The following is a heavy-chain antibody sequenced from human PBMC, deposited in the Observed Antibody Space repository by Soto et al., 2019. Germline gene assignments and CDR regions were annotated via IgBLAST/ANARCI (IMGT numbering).Heavy chain of an antibody. J-gene: IGHJ4*02. CDR1: GDSVSSNSAA. D-gene: IGHD3-9*01. Sequence: PSQTLSLTCAISGDSVSSNSAAWNWIRQSPSRGLEWLGRTYYRSKWYNDYAVSVKSRITINPDTSKNQFSLQLNSVTPEDTAVYYCARVTQDILTGSTEVFDYWGQGALVTVSS. CDR3: ARVTQDILTGSTEVFDY. CDR2: TYYRSKWYN. V-gene: IGHV6-1*01.